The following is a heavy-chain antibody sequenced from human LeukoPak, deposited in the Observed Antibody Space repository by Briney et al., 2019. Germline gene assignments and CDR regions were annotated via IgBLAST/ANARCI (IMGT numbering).Heavy chain of an antibody. CDR2: IYYSGST. CDR1: GGSISSYY. CDR3: GRHVLQYSGSRRAAFDI. D-gene: IGHD1-26*01. V-gene: IGHV4-59*08. J-gene: IGHJ3*02. Sequence: SETLSLTCTVSGGSISSYYWSWIRQPPGKGLEWIGYIYYSGSTNYNPSLESRATISVDTSKNQFPLKLRSVPAADTAVYYCGRHVLQYSGSRRAAFDIWGQGTMVTVSS.